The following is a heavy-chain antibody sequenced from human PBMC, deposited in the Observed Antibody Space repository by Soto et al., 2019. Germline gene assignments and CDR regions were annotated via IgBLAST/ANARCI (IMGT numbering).Heavy chain of an antibody. Sequence: PGGSLRLSCAASGFTFISYAMSWVLQAPWKGLEWVSAISGSGGSTYYADSVKGRFTISRDNSKNTLYLQMNSLRAEDTAVYYCAKTRIPMVRGVIRRYYGMDVWGQGTTVTVSS. CDR1: GFTFISYA. CDR2: ISGSGGST. D-gene: IGHD3-10*01. CDR3: AKTRIPMVRGVIRRYYGMDV. V-gene: IGHV3-23*01. J-gene: IGHJ6*02.